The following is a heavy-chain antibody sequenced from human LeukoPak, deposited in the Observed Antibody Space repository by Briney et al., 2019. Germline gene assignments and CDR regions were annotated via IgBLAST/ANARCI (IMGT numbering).Heavy chain of an antibody. D-gene: IGHD5-24*01. Sequence: GGSLRLSCAASGFTFSSYGMHWVRQAPGKGLEWVAVISYDGSNKYYADSVKGRFTISRDNSKNTLYLQMNSLRAEDTAVYYCPKDQRDGYNWRYFDYWGQGTLVTVSS. CDR3: PKDQRDGYNWRYFDY. V-gene: IGHV3-30*18. J-gene: IGHJ4*02. CDR1: GFTFSSYG. CDR2: ISYDGSNK.